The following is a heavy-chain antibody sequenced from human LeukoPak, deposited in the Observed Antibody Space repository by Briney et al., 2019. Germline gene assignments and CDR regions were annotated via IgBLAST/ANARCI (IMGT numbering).Heavy chain of an antibody. J-gene: IGHJ4*02. Sequence: SETLSLTCAVSGGSISSSNWWGGVRQPPGKGLEWIGEIYHSGSTNYNPSLKSRVTISVDKSKNQFSLKLSSVTAADTAVYYCARFGDSSGYYRNLYYFDYWGQGTLVTGSS. CDR2: IYHSGST. CDR1: GGSISSSNW. D-gene: IGHD3-22*01. CDR3: ARFGDSSGYYRNLYYFDY. V-gene: IGHV4-4*02.